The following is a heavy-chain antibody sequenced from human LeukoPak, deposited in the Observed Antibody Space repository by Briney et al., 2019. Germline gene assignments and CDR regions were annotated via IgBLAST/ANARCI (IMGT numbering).Heavy chain of an antibody. CDR2: IYYSGCT. V-gene: IGHV4-59*01. CDR3: ARAHGRNNWFDP. D-gene: IGHD1-26*01. Sequence: SETLSLTCTVSGGSISSYYWSWIRQPPGKGLEWIGYIYYSGCTNYNPSLKSRVTISVDTSKNQFSLKLSSVTAADTAVYYCARAHGRNNWFDPWGQGTLVTVSS. CDR1: GGSISSYY. J-gene: IGHJ5*02.